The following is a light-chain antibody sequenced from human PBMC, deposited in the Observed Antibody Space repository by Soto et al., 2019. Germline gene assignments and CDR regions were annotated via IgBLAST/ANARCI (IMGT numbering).Light chain of an antibody. CDR2: GNT. CDR1: SSNIGADYD. V-gene: IGLV1-40*01. CDR3: QSYDRSLSGYVV. Sequence: QSVLTQPPSVSGAPGQRVTISCTGSSSNIGADYDVHWYQQLPGTAPKLLVYGNTNRPSGVPDRFSGSKSGTSASLAITGLQAEVEADYYCQSYDRSLSGYVVFGGGTKLTVL. J-gene: IGLJ2*01.